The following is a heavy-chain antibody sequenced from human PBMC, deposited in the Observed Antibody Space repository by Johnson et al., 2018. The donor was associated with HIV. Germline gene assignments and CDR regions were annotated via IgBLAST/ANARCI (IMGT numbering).Heavy chain of an antibody. CDR2: ISGSGGST. J-gene: IGHJ3*02. CDR1: GFSFSDYY. D-gene: IGHD1-1*01. CDR3: AKDLYNWNLQKHAFDI. V-gene: IGHV3-23*04. Sequence: VQLVESGGGLVKPEGSLRLSCAASGFSFSDYYMSWIRQAPGKGLEWVSSISGSGGSTYYVDSVKGRFTISRDNSKNTLYLQMNSLRAEDTAVYYCAKDLYNWNLQKHAFDIWGQGTMVTVSS.